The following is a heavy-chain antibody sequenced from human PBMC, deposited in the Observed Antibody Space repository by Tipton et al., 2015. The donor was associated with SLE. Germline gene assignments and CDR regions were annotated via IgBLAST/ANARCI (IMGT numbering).Heavy chain of an antibody. Sequence: GSLRLSCAASGFTFSSYWMSWVRQAPGKGLEWVANIKQDGSEKYYVDSVKGRFTISRDNAKNSLYLQMNSLRAEDTAVYYCAKDGDSSGWPVCYFDYWGQGTLVTVSS. CDR3: AKDGDSSGWPVCYFDY. V-gene: IGHV3-7*03. J-gene: IGHJ4*02. CDR2: IKQDGSEK. D-gene: IGHD6-19*01. CDR1: GFTFSSYW.